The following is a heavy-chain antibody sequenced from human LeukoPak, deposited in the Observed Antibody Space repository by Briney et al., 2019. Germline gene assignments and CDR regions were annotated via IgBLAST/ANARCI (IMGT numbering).Heavy chain of an antibody. Sequence: PGRSLRLSCEAHGFTFNNYAMQWVRQAPGKGLEWVAVVSYAGSNKYYADSVKGRFTISRDKSKNTLYLQMNSLRPDDTAVYYCARAAGMDVWGQGTTVTVSS. V-gene: IGHV3-30*04. CDR2: VSYAGSNK. CDR1: GFTFNNYA. CDR3: ARAAGMDV. J-gene: IGHJ6*02.